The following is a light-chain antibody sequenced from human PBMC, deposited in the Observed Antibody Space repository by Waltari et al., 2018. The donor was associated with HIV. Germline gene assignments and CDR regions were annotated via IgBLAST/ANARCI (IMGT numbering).Light chain of an antibody. V-gene: IGLV1-40*01. CDR1: PSNIGANHD. CDR3: QSFDNSLGGYV. J-gene: IGLJ1*01. Sequence: SVLTQPPSVSGAPGQRVTISCPGIPSNIGANHDITGYHQLPRTTTKRLIFGTTKRPSGVPERFSGSKFGTSASLAITGLQAEDEADYYCQSFDNSLGGYVFGTGTKVTVL. CDR2: GTT.